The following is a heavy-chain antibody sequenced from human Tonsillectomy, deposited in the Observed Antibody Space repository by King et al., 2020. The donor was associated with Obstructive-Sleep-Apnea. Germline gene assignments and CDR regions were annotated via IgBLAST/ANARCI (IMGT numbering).Heavy chain of an antibody. Sequence: QLVQSGAEVKKPGASVKVSCKVSGYTLTELSMHWVRQAPGKGLEWMGGFDPEDGETIYAQKFQGRVTMTEDTSTDTAYMELSSLRSEDTAVYYCATASPYDSNMGGCFQHWGQGTLVTVSS. CDR3: ATASPYDSNMGGCFQH. CDR2: FDPEDGET. CDR1: GYTLTELS. D-gene: IGHD3-22*01. V-gene: IGHV1-24*01. J-gene: IGHJ1*01.